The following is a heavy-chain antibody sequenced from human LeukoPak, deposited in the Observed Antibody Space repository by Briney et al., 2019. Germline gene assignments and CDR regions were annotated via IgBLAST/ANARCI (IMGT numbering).Heavy chain of an antibody. CDR2: ISRNGGST. V-gene: IGHV3-20*04. CDR3: VIGFRGGPFDY. J-gene: IGHJ4*02. CDR1: GFTFDDYG. Sequence: PGGSLRLSCAASGFTFDDYGMSWVRQDPGKGLEWVSGISRNGGSTGYADSVKGRFTISRDNAKNSLYLQMNSLRAEDTALYYCVIGFRGGPFDYWGQGTLVTVSS. D-gene: IGHD3-10*01.